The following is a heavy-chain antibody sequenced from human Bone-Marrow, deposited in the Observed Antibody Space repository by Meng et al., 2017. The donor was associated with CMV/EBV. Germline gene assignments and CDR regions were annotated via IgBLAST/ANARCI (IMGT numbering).Heavy chain of an antibody. V-gene: IGHV1-18*01. D-gene: IGHD2-15*01. Sequence: SEKVPCMASGYTFTSYGISWVRQAPGQGLEWLGWISAYKGNTNYAQKLQGRVTMTTDTSTSTAYMELRSLRSDDTAVYYCSRELRIGSWFDPWGQGTLVTVSS. CDR2: ISAYKGNT. CDR1: GYTFTSYG. CDR3: SRELRIGSWFDP. J-gene: IGHJ5*02.